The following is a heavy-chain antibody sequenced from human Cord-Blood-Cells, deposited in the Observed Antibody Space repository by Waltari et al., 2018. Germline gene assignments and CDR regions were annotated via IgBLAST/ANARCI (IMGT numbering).Heavy chain of an antibody. CDR2: ISYDGSNK. CDR3: ARSPVTSAYDY. CDR1: GFTFSSSA. V-gene: IGHV3-30-3*01. D-gene: IGHD2-2*01. Sequence: QVQLVESGGGVVQPGRSLRLSCAASGFTFSSSAMPWGRQAPGKGLEWVAVISYDGSNKYYADSVKGRFTISRDNSKNTLYLQMNSLRAEDTAVYYCARSPVTSAYDYWGQGTLVTVSS. J-gene: IGHJ4*02.